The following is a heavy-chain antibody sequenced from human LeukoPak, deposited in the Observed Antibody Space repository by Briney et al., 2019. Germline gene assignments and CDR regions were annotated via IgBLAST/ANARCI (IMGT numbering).Heavy chain of an antibody. J-gene: IGHJ3*02. CDR1: GFTFDDYA. CDR2: ISWNSGSI. V-gene: IGHV3-9*01. D-gene: IGHD4/OR15-4a*01. CDR3: AGPGRYGANLDDDFDI. Sequence: GRSLRLSCAASGFTFDDYAMHWVRQAPGKGLEWVSGISWNSGSIGYADSVKGRFTISRDNAKNSLYLQMNSLRAEDTALYYCAGPGRYGANLDDDFDIWGQGTMVTVSS.